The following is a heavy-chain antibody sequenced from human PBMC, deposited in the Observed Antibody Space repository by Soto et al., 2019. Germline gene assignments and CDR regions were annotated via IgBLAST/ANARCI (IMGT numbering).Heavy chain of an antibody. CDR1: GGSISSYY. Sequence: SETLSLTCTVSGGSISSYYWSWIRQPPGKGLEWIGYIYYSGSTNYNPSLKSRVTISVDTSKNQFSLKLSSVTAADTAVYYCARKLRVGYYYYMDVWGKGTTVTVSS. CDR3: ARKLRVGYYYYMDV. D-gene: IGHD3-16*01. CDR2: IYYSGST. J-gene: IGHJ6*03. V-gene: IGHV4-59*08.